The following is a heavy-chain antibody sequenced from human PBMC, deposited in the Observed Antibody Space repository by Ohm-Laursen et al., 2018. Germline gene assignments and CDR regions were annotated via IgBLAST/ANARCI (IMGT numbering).Heavy chain of an antibody. J-gene: IGHJ4*02. CDR2: ADSGGSAT. CDR1: GFTFSTYP. Sequence: SLRLSCAASGFTFSTYPMHWVRQGPGKGVVWVSRADSGGSATSYADSVKGRFTISRDNAKNTLYLQMNSLRAEDTAVYYCAKRKLIEPENLFDWLPYYFDYWGQGTLVTVSS. CDR3: AKRKLIEPENLFDWLPYYFDY. V-gene: IGHV3-74*01. D-gene: IGHD3-9*01.